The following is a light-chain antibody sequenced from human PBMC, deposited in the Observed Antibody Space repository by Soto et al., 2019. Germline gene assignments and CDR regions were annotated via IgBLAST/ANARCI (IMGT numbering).Light chain of an antibody. V-gene: IGLV2-14*01. CDR2: DVS. CDR3: SSYTSSSTYV. CDR1: SSDVGNYNY. Sequence: QSVLTQPAYVSGSPGQSITISCTGTSSDVGNYNYVSWYQQHPGKAPKLMIYDVSNRPSGVSNRFSGSKSGITASLTISGLQAEDEADYYCSSYTSSSTYVFGTGTKVTVL. J-gene: IGLJ1*01.